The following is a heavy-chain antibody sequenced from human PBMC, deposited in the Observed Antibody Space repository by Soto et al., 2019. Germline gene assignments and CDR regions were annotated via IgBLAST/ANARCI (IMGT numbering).Heavy chain of an antibody. CDR3: ARHSGISCADAFHI. CDR2: IYYSGST. V-gene: IGHV4-31*03. D-gene: IGHD6-13*01. Sequence: QVQLQESGPGLVKPSQTLSLTCTVSGASISSGAYYWNWIRQHPGTGLEWIGYIYYSGSTDYSPSLRSRATISVDRTKNQFSLKLSSVTAADTAVYYCARHSGISCADAFHIWGHGTMVTVSS. CDR1: GASISSGAYY. J-gene: IGHJ3*02.